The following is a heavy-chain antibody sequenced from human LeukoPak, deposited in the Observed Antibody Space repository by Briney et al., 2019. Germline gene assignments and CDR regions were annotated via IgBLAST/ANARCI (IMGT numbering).Heavy chain of an antibody. J-gene: IGHJ5*02. CDR2: INPNSGGT. CDR1: GYTFTGYY. Sequence: ASVKVSCKASGYTFTGYYMHWVRQAPGQGLEWMGWINPNSGGTNYAQKFQGRVTMTRDTSISTAYMELSRLRSDDTAVYYCARDRPYYYDSSGSHLGVFDPWGQGTLVTVSS. V-gene: IGHV1-2*02. CDR3: ARDRPYYYDSSGSHLGVFDP. D-gene: IGHD3-22*01.